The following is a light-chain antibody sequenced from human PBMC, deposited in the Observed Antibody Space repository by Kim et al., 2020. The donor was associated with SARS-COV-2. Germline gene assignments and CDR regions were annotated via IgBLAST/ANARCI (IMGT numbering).Light chain of an antibody. CDR3: QQYSNSPRT. CDR1: QTVASSY. J-gene: IGKJ1*01. V-gene: IGKV3-20*01. Sequence: EIVLTQSPGTLSLSPGERATLSCRASQTVASSYLAWYQQNPGQAPRLLIYGVSSRATGIPDRFSGSGSGTDFTLTISRLAPEDFAMYYCQQYSNSPRTFGQGTKVDIK. CDR2: GVS.